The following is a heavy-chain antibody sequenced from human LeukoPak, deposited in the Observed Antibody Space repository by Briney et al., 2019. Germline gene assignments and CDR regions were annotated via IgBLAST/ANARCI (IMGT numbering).Heavy chain of an antibody. D-gene: IGHD6-19*01. CDR3: ARGVRYSSGWYYVDY. Sequence: SETLSLTCTVSSGSISSYYWSWIRQPPGKGLEWIGYIYYSGSTNYNPSLKSRVTISVDTSKNQFSLKLSSVTAADTAVYYCARGVRYSSGWYYVDYWGQGTQVTVSS. CDR1: SGSISSYY. CDR2: IYYSGST. V-gene: IGHV4-59*01. J-gene: IGHJ4*02.